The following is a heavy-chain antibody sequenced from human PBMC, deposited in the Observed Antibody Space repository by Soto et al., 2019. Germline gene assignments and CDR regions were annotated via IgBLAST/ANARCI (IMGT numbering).Heavy chain of an antibody. D-gene: IGHD1-26*01. Sequence: QMQLVQSAAEVREPGTSVRVSCRASGFDFGSFGIQFLRKTRGRGLEWIGWIVVVSGSTNYARQFQGRVAISRDMSSSTAYLDLYDLKSDDTAVYFCSADHPHMAMGWPVWGQGTTVTVSS. CDR1: GFDFGSFG. V-gene: IGHV1-58*02. CDR3: SADHPHMAMGWPV. CDR2: IVVVSGST. J-gene: IGHJ6*02.